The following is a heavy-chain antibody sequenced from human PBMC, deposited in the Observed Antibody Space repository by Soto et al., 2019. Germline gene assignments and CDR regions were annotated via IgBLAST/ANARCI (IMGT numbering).Heavy chain of an antibody. CDR1: GFTFNTYG. V-gene: IGHV3-33*01. CDR2: IWYDGSNE. J-gene: IGHJ4*02. CDR3: ARDLRKGRYFDY. Sequence: GGSLRLSCAASGFTFNTYGMHWVRQAPGKGLEWVAIIWYDGSNEYYADSVKGRFSISRDNSKNTLYLQMNSLRAEDTAVYYCARDLRKGRYFDYWGQGTLVTVSS.